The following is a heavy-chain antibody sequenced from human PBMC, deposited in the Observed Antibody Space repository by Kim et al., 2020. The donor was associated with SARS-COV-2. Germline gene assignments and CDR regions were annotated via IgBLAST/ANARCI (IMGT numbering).Heavy chain of an antibody. J-gene: IGHJ3*02. Sequence: SETLSLTCAVSGGSISSSNWWSWVRQPPGKGLEWIGEIYHSGSTNYNPSLKSRVTISVDKSKNQFSLKLSSVTAADTAVYYCARTHPGITMKPDAFDIWGQGTMVTVAS. CDR1: GGSISSSNW. CDR3: ARTHPGITMKPDAFDI. CDR2: IYHSGST. D-gene: IGHD3-22*01. V-gene: IGHV4-4*02.